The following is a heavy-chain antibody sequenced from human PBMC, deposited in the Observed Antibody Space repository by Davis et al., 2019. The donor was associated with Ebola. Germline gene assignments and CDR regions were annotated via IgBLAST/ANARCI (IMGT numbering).Heavy chain of an antibody. Sequence: AASVKVSCKVSGYTLTELSMHWVRQAPGKGLEWMGGFDPEETETIYAQKFKGRVTMTEDTSTDTAYMELSSLRSEDTAVYYCATDRGAATPFDYWGQGTLVTVSS. CDR3: ATDRGAATPFDY. D-gene: IGHD2-15*01. CDR1: GYTLTELS. V-gene: IGHV1-24*01. CDR2: FDPEETET. J-gene: IGHJ4*02.